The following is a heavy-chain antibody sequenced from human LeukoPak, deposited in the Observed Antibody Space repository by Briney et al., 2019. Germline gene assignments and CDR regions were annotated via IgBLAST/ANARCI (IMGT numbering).Heavy chain of an antibody. Sequence: SVKVSCKASGGTFGSYAISWVRQAPGQGLEWMGGIIPIFGTANYAQKFQGRVTITADESTSTAYMELSSLRSEDTAVYYCARDRGVTTYNWFDPWGQGTLVTVSS. CDR3: ARDRGVTTYNWFDP. V-gene: IGHV1-69*13. CDR1: GGTFGSYA. D-gene: IGHD2-21*02. J-gene: IGHJ5*02. CDR2: IIPIFGTA.